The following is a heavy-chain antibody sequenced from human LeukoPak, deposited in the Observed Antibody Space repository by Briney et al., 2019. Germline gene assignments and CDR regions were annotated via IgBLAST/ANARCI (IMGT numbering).Heavy chain of an antibody. V-gene: IGHV3-49*04. CDR1: GFTFGDYA. CDR2: IRSKTYGEPL. D-gene: IGHD3-22*01. Sequence: GGSLRLSCTASGFTFGDYAMSWVRQAPGNGPEWVGFIRSKTYGEPLEYAASVKGRFTVSRDDSKSLAYLQMNSLKTEDTAVYYCNREGSRGSYYNWGQGTLVTVSS. CDR3: NREGSRGSYYN. J-gene: IGHJ1*01.